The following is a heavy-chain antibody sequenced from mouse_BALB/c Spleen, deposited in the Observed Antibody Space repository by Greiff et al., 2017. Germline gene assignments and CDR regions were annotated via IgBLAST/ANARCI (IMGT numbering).Heavy chain of an antibody. D-gene: IGHD1-1*01. CDR3: ARDPNYSSYAMDY. CDR1: GFALSSYD. V-gene: IGHV5-12-1*01. CDR2: ISSGGGST. Sequence: EVKVVESGGGLVKPGGSLKLSCAASGFALSSYDMSWVRQTPEKRLEWVAYISSGGGSTYYPDTVKGRFTISRDNAKNTLYLQMSSLKSEDTAMYYCARDPNYSSYAMDYWGQGTSVTVSS. J-gene: IGHJ4*01.